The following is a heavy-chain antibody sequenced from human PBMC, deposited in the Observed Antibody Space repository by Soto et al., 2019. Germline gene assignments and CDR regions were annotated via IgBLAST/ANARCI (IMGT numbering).Heavy chain of an antibody. J-gene: IGHJ6*02. V-gene: IGHV1-46*01. D-gene: IGHD4-4*01. CDR2: INPSGGST. Sequence: ASVKVSCKASGYTFTSYYMHWVRQAPGQGLEWMGIINPSGGSTSYAQKFQGRVTMTRDTSTSTVYMELSSLRSEDTAVYYCAREPRGVQYSGDYYYGMDVWGQGTTVTVSS. CDR1: GYTFTSYY. CDR3: AREPRGVQYSGDYYYGMDV.